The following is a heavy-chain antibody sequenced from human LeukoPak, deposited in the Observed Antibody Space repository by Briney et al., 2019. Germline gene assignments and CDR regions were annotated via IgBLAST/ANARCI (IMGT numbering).Heavy chain of an antibody. J-gene: IGHJ4*02. CDR1: GFTFSSYW. CDR2: IKQDGSEK. CDR3: ARDPPPWGGYVDYFDY. V-gene: IGHV3-7*01. D-gene: IGHD5-12*01. Sequence: AGGSLRLSCAASGFTFSSYWMSWVRQAPGKGLEWVANIKQDGSEKYYVDSVKGRFTISRDNAKNSLYLQMNSLRAEDTAVYYCARDPPPWGGYVDYFDYWGQGTLVTVSS.